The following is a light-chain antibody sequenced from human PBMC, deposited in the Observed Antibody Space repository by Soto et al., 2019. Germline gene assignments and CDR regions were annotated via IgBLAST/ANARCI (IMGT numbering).Light chain of an antibody. J-gene: IGKJ1*01. CDR1: QSVLYSSNNKNY. CDR3: QQYFTSPQT. CDR2: WAS. V-gene: IGKV4-1*01. Sequence: DIVMTQSPDSLAVSLGERATINCKSSQSVLYSSNNKNYLAWYQQKPGQPPKLLIYWASTRASGVPDRFSGSGSGTDFTLSISTLQAEDVAVYHCQQYFTSPQTFGQGTKVEIK.